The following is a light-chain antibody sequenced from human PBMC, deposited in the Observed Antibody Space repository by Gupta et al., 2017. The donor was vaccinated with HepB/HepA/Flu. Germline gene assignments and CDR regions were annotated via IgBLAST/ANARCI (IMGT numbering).Light chain of an antibody. CDR1: QSVTNSY. V-gene: IGKV3-20*01. CDR2: GVS. CDR3: QQYGSPLT. J-gene: IGKJ4*01. Sequence: EIVLTQSPGTLTLSPGERATLSCRASQSVTNSYLAWYQQIAGQAPRLLIYGVSSRSTGITDRFSGSGYGTDFTLTSSRLEHEDFAVYYWQQYGSPLTFGGGTKVEIK.